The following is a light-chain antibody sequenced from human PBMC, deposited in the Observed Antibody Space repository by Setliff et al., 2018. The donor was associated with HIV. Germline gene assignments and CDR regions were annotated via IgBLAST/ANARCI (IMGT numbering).Light chain of an antibody. CDR3: GAWDDSLSGRYV. J-gene: IGLJ1*01. CDR2: RND. Sequence: QSVLAQPPSASGTPGQRVTISCSGSGSNIGSNYVYWYQQLPGTAPKLLIYRNDQRPSGVPDRFSGSRSGTSASLAISGLRSEDEADYYCGAWDDSLSGRYVFGTGTKVTVL. CDR1: GSNIGSNY. V-gene: IGLV1-47*01.